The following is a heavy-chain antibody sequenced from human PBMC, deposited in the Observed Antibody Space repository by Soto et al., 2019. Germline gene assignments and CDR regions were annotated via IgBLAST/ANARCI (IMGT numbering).Heavy chain of an antibody. CDR2: IYYSGRT. V-gene: IGHV4-59*01. CDR3: ASDANTVRGVTYGYNYCGMDV. J-gene: IGHJ6*02. D-gene: IGHD3-10*01. CDR1: GGCLSSYY. Sequence: PSEPLSPTCTVSGGCLSSYYWSWIRQPPGQGLEWIGYIYYSGRTHYTPSLKSRVTISVDTSKNQFSLKLSSVTAAVTAVYYCASDANTVRGVTYGYNYCGMDVWGQGTTVTFYS.